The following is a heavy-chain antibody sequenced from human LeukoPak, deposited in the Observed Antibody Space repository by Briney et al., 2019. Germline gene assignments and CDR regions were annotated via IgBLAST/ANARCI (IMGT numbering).Heavy chain of an antibody. CDR2: ISGRGDGS. CDR3: AKTGPYDSQEASGYSDL. CDR1: GFNFSNYG. V-gene: IGHV3-23*01. Sequence: GGSLRLSCATSGFNFSNYGMNWVRQPPGKGLEWVSIISGRGDGSYYADSVKGRFTISRDNHKNTLYLQMDRLRAEDTAVYYCAKTGPYDSQEASGYSDLWGQGNLVPVSS. D-gene: IGHD3-22*01. J-gene: IGHJ5*02.